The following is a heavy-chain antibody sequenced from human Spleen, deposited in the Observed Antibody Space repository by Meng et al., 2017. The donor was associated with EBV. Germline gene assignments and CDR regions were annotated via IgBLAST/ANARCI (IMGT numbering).Heavy chain of an antibody. J-gene: IGHJ4*02. Sequence: QVQLGESGAEVKKPGASVKVSCKASGYSFTDFSIHWVRQVPGQGLEWMGRLNPNSGGTNYAQNFQGRVTMTSDTSISTAYMALSGLTSDDTAVYYCASAYIYVFDYWGQGTLVTVSS. CDR1: GYSFTDFS. D-gene: IGHD5-18*01. V-gene: IGHV1-2*06. CDR2: LNPNSGGT. CDR3: ASAYIYVFDY.